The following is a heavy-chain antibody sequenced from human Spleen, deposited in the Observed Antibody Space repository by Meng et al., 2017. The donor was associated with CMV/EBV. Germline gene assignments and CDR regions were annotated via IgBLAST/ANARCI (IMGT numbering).Heavy chain of an antibody. V-gene: IGHV1-18*01. Sequence: QVQVVESGAEVKKPGPSVKVSCKASGGTFSSYAISWVRQAPGQGLEWMGWISAYNGNTNYAQKLQGRVTMTTDTSTSTAYMELRSLRSDDTAVYYCAREDHVGVGSSWHDYWGQGTLVTVSS. CDR3: AREDHVGVGSSWHDY. D-gene: IGHD6-13*01. J-gene: IGHJ4*02. CDR1: GGTFSSYA. CDR2: ISAYNGNT.